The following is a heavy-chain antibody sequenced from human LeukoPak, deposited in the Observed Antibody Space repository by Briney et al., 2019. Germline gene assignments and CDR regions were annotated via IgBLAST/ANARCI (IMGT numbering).Heavy chain of an antibody. J-gene: IGHJ1*01. CDR1: GGTFSSYA. Sequence: RASVKVSCKASGGTFSSYAISWVRQAPGQGLEWMRRIIPILGIANYAQKFQGRVTITADKSTSTAYMELSSLRSEDTAVYYCASNPAAGSGEYFQHWGQGTLVTVSS. D-gene: IGHD6-13*01. CDR3: ASNPAAGSGEYFQH. V-gene: IGHV1-69*04. CDR2: IIPILGIA.